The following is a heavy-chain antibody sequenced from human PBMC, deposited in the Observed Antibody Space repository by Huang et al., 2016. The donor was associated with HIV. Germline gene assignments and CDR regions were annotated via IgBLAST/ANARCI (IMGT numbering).Heavy chain of an antibody. Sequence: QVHLVQSGAEVKKPGSSVKLSCQSSGGGSSSYAISWVRQARGQGLEWMGGIIPIFGTTDYAPRFQGRVTITADESTNTAYIELSSLEYDDTALYYCARSGPRWGLATIWTLVYWGQGTLVTVSS. J-gene: IGHJ4*02. CDR1: GGGSSSYA. D-gene: IGHD5-12*01. CDR2: IIPIFGTT. V-gene: IGHV1-69*13. CDR3: ARSGPRWGLATIWTLVY.